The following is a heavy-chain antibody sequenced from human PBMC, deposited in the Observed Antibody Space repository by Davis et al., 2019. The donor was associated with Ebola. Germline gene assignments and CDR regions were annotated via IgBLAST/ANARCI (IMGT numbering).Heavy chain of an antibody. CDR1: GYTLTELS. CDR3: ARDVGPGRLNPGNVVVPAAIDY. D-gene: IGHD2-2*01. CDR2: FDPEDGET. J-gene: IGHJ4*02. Sequence: ASVKVSCKVSGYTLTELSMHWVRQAPGKGLEWMGGFDPEDGETIYAQKFQGRVTMTRDTSTSTVYMELSSLRSEDTAVYYCARDVGPGRLNPGNVVVPAAIDYWGQGTLVTVSS. V-gene: IGHV1-24*01.